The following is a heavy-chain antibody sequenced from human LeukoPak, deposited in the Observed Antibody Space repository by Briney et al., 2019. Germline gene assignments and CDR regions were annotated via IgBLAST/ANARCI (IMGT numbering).Heavy chain of an antibody. Sequence: GGSLRLSCAASGFIFSNYAMQWVPQAPGMRLEWVAFIRYDGGNTYYADSVKGRFTISRDNSKNTMYLQMNSLNAEDTAVYYCAKDEVLPGYYCTDVWGRGTPVTISS. CDR2: IRYDGGNT. V-gene: IGHV3-30*02. J-gene: IGHJ6*03. D-gene: IGHD1-14*01. CDR3: AKDEVLPGYYCTDV. CDR1: GFIFSNYA.